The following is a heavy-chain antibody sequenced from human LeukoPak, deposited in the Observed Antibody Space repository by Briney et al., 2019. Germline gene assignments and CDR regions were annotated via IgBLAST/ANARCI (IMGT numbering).Heavy chain of an antibody. D-gene: IGHD3-3*01. Sequence: SVKVSCTASGGTFSSYAISWARQAPGQGLEWMGGIIPIFGTANYAQKFQGRVTITADESTSTAYMELSSLRSEDTAVYYCASEPAIFGVVIMMEFGGMDVWGQGTTVTVSS. J-gene: IGHJ6*02. CDR2: IIPIFGTA. CDR3: ASEPAIFGVVIMMEFGGMDV. CDR1: GGTFSSYA. V-gene: IGHV1-69*13.